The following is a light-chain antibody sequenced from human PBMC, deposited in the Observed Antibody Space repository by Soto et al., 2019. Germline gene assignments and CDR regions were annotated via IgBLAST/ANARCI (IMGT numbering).Light chain of an antibody. Sequence: EIVMTQSPATLSVSPGERATLSCRASQSVSSKLAWFQQKPGQAPRLLIYFASTRATDIPARFSGSGSGTEFTLTISSLQSEDFAIYYCQQYDDWPLTFGGGTRVEVK. CDR2: FAS. V-gene: IGKV3-15*01. CDR3: QQYDDWPLT. J-gene: IGKJ4*01. CDR1: QSVSSK.